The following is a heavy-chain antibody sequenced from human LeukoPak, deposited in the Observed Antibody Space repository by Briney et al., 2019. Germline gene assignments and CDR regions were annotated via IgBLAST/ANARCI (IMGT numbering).Heavy chain of an antibody. CDR2: IKSKAAGGTT. CDR3: AKSRSSSWYWSFDY. J-gene: IGHJ4*02. D-gene: IGHD6-13*01. CDR1: GFTFSNAW. V-gene: IGHV3-15*01. Sequence: GGSLRLSCAASGFTFSNAWMNWVRQAPGKGLEWVGRIKSKAAGGTTDYAAPVKGRFTISRDNSKNTLYLQMNSLRAEDTAVYYCAKSRSSSWYWSFDYWGQGTLVTVSS.